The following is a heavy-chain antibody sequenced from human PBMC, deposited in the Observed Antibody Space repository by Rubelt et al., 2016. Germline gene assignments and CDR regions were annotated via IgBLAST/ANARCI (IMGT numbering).Heavy chain of an antibody. J-gene: IGHJ4*02. CDR2: IYPGDSDT. Sequence: IEWMGIIYPGDSDTRYSPSFQGQVTISADKSISTAYLQWSSLKASDTAMYYCAGHPDSGSYGVDYWGQGTLVTVSS. CDR3: AGHPDSGSYGVDY. D-gene: IGHD1-26*01. V-gene: IGHV5-51*01.